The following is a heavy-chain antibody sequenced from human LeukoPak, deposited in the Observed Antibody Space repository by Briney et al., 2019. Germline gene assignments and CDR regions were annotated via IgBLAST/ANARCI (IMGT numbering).Heavy chain of an antibody. CDR3: TTVSRRVLEWFC. Sequence: GGSLRLSCAASGFTFSNAWMSWVRQAPGKGLEWVGRIKRKTDSGTTDYAAPVKGTFTISRDDSKNTLNVQMNSLKTEDTAVYYCTTVSRRVLEWFCWGQGTLVTVAS. J-gene: IGHJ4*02. V-gene: IGHV3-15*01. D-gene: IGHD3-3*01. CDR2: IKRKTDSGTT. CDR1: GFTFSNAW.